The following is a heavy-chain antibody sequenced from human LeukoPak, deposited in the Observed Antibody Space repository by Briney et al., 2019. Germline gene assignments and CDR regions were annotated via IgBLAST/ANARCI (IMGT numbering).Heavy chain of an antibody. V-gene: IGHV3-30*18. Sequence: GGSLRLSCAVSGFTFSSKGMHWVRQAPGKGLEWVAFISNDGSNKYYADSVKGRFTISRDNSKNTLYLQMNSLRDEDTAVYYCTKGDDFWIGDPRFDYWGQGTLVTVSS. CDR2: ISNDGSNK. CDR1: GFTFSSKG. CDR3: TKGDDFWIGDPRFDY. D-gene: IGHD3-3*01. J-gene: IGHJ4*02.